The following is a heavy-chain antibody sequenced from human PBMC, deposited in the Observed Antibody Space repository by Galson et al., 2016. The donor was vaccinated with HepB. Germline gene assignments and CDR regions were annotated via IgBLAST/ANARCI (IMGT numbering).Heavy chain of an antibody. CDR1: GLIVSANY. J-gene: IGHJ3*01. Sequence: SLRLSCAASGLIVSANYLTWVRQAPGKGLEGASVIYSDGRPYYSDSVRGRFTISRDNAKNTVYLQMNSLRVEDTAMYYCARDLPGATAGGVDLWGQGTMVTVSS. CDR2: IYSDGRP. V-gene: IGHV3-53*01. CDR3: ARDLPGATAGGVDL. D-gene: IGHD4-23*01.